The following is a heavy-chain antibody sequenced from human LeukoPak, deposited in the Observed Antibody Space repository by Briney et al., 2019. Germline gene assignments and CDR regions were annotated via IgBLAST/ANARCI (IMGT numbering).Heavy chain of an antibody. CDR1: GGSMSSVCYY. Sequence: SETLSPTCTVAGGSMSSVCYYWSWIRQHPGKGLEWIGYIYYSGSTYYNPSLKSRVTISVDTSKNQFSLKLSSVTAADTAVYYCASESTCHYNYWGQGTLVTVSS. D-gene: IGHD2-2*02. V-gene: IGHV4-31*03. CDR3: ASESTCHYNY. J-gene: IGHJ4*02. CDR2: IYYSGST.